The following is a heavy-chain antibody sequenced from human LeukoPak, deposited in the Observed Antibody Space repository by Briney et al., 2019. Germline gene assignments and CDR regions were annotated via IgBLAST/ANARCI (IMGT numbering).Heavy chain of an antibody. J-gene: IGHJ4*02. CDR1: GFTFSSYA. Sequence: GGSLRLSCAASGFTFSSYAMNWVRQAPGQGLEWVSYIRSRGSKIYYADSVKGRFTISRDNAKNSLYLHMNSLRAEDTAVYYCARDFGRWFLDYWGQGTLVTVSS. CDR2: IRSRGSKI. D-gene: IGHD4-23*01. CDR3: ARDFGRWFLDY. V-gene: IGHV3-48*03.